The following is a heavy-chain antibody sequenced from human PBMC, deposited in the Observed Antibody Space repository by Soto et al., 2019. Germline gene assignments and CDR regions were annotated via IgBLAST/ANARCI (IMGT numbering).Heavy chain of an antibody. CDR1: GFTFSSYW. J-gene: IGHJ4*02. CDR2: INSGGSST. CDR3: ARDPGGYSGYELDY. D-gene: IGHD5-12*01. Sequence: GGSLRLSCAASGFTFSSYWMHWVRQAPGKGLVWVSRINSGGSSTSYADSVKGRFTIPRDNAKNTLYLQMNSLRAEDTAVYYCARDPGGYSGYELDYWGQGTLVTVSS. V-gene: IGHV3-74*01.